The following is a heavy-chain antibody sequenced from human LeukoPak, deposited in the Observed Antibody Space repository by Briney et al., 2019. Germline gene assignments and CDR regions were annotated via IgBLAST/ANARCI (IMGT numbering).Heavy chain of an antibody. D-gene: IGHD2-2*01. J-gene: IGHJ5*02. V-gene: IGHV4-4*07. CDR2: IYTSGST. CDR3: ARDRYCSSTSCHHNWFDP. Sequence: SETLSLTCTVSGGSISSYYWSWIRQPAGKGLEWIWRIYTSGSTNYNPSLKSRVTMSVDTSKNQFSLKLSSVTAADTAVYYCARDRYCSSTSCHHNWFDPWGQGTLVTVSS. CDR1: GGSISSYY.